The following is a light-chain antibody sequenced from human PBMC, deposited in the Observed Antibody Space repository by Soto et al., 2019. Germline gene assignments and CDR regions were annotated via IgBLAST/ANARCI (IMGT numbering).Light chain of an antibody. J-gene: IGKJ4*01. Sequence: DTQMTQSPSTLSASIGDRVTISCRASQNINRWLAWYQQKPGKAPKLLIYEASILQSGVPSRFTGSGSGTEFTLTISSLQPDDFATYYCHQCNTFPLTFGGGTKLEIK. CDR1: QNINRW. CDR3: HQCNTFPLT. CDR2: EAS. V-gene: IGKV1-5*03.